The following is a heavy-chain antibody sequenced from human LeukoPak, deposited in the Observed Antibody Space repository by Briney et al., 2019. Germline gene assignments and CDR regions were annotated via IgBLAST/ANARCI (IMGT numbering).Heavy chain of an antibody. J-gene: IGHJ6*03. V-gene: IGHV4-61*02. CDR3: ARIVGATPQYSPSYYYYYYYMDV. CDR2: IYTSGST. Sequence: SETLSLTCTVSGGSISSGSYYWSWIRQPAGKGLEWIGRIYTSGSTNYNPSLKSRVTISVDTSKNQFSLKLSSVTAADTAVYYCARIVGATPQYSPSYYYYYYYMDVWGKGTTVTVSS. CDR1: GGSISSGSYY. D-gene: IGHD1-26*01.